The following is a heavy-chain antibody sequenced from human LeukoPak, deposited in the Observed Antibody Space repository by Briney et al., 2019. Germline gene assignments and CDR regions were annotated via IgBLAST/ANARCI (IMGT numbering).Heavy chain of an antibody. Sequence: GGSLRLSCAASGFTFDDYAMHWVRQAPGKGLEWVSSIRWNSGSMGYADSVKGRFTISRDNAKNSLYLQMNSLRAEDTAVYYCARDYYDSSGYYDYWGQGTLVTVSS. J-gene: IGHJ4*01. D-gene: IGHD3-22*01. CDR3: ARDYYDSSGYYDY. CDR2: IRWNSGSM. CDR1: GFTFDDYA. V-gene: IGHV3-9*01.